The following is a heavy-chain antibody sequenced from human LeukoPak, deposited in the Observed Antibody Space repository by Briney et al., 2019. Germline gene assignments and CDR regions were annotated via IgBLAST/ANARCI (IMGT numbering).Heavy chain of an antibody. V-gene: IGHV4-34*01. CDR3: ARSVVVPAAHKKYYDY. Sequence: SETLSLTCAVYGGSFSGYYWSWIRQPPGKGLEWIGEINHSGSTNYNPSLKSRVTISVDTSKNQFSLKLSSVTAADTAVYYCARSVVVPAAHKKYYDYWGQGNPGHRLL. D-gene: IGHD2-2*01. CDR1: GGSFSGYY. J-gene: IGHJ4*02. CDR2: INHSGST.